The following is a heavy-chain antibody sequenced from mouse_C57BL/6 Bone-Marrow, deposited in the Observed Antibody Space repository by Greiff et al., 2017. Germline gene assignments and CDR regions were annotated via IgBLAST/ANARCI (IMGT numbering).Heavy chain of an antibody. CDR1: GYTFTSYW. J-gene: IGHJ3*01. V-gene: IGHV1-69*01. CDR3: ARETTAVEAWCAY. Sequence: QVQLQQPGAELVMPGASVKLSCKASGYTFTSYWMHWVKQRPGQGLEWIGEIDPSDSYTNYNQKFKGKSTLTVDKSSSTAYMQLSSLTSEDSAVYYWARETTAVEAWCAYWGQGTLVTVSA. D-gene: IGHD1-1*01. CDR2: IDPSDSYT.